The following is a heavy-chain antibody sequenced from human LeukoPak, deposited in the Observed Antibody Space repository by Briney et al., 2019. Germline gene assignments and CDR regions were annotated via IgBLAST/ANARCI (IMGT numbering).Heavy chain of an antibody. CDR2: ISSSGSTI. V-gene: IGHV3-11*04. CDR3: ASGYCGSISCYASVY. Sequence: GGSLRLSCAASGFSFSDYYMTWIRQAPGKGLEWVSDISSSGSTIYYADSVKGRFTISRDNAKNSLYLQMNSLRAEDTAVYYCASGYCGSISCYASVYWGQGTLVTVSS. J-gene: IGHJ4*02. D-gene: IGHD2-2*03. CDR1: GFSFSDYY.